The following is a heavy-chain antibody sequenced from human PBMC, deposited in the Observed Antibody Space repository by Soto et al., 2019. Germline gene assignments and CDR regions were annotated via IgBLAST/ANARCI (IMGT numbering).Heavy chain of an antibody. J-gene: IGHJ4*02. CDR2: IYYSGST. Sequence: SETLSLTCTVSGGSISSGDYYWSWIRQPPGKGLERIGYIYYSGSTYYNPSLKSRVTISVDTSKNQFSLKLSSVTAADTAVYYCARARGARYFDYWGQGTLVSV. CDR3: ARARGARYFDY. D-gene: IGHD2-15*01. CDR1: GGSISSGDYY. V-gene: IGHV4-30-4*01.